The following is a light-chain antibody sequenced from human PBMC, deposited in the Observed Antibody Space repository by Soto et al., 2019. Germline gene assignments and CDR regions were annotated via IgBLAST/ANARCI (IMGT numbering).Light chain of an antibody. V-gene: IGLV2-14*03. CDR1: SV. CDR3: SSYTTGSTWV. J-gene: IGLJ3*02. CDR2: DVN. Sequence: QSALTQPASVSASPGQSITTSCTGASVVSWYQHHPGKAPKLMIYDVNNRPSGVSNRFSGSKSGNTASLTISGLQADDEADYYCSSYTTGSTWVFGGGTKLTVL.